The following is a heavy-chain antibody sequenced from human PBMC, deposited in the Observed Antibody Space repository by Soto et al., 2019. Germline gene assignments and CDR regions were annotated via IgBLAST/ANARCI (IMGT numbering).Heavy chain of an antibody. V-gene: IGHV1-69*01. Sequence: QVQLVQSGAEVKKPGSSVKVSCKASVGTFSSYAISWVRQAPGQGLEWMGGIIPIFGTANYAQKFQGRVTITADESTSTAYMELSSLRSEDTAVYYCASQLPYYYDSSGYYYWGQGTLVTVSS. CDR3: ASQLPYYYDSSGYYY. CDR1: VGTFSSYA. D-gene: IGHD3-22*01. CDR2: IIPIFGTA. J-gene: IGHJ4*02.